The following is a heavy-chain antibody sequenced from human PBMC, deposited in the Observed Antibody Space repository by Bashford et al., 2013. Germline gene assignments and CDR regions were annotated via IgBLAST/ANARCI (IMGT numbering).Heavy chain of an antibody. CDR1: GGAINSDPYY. CDR3: ATLINQSGEFDP. Sequence: SSETLSLTCDISGGAINSDPYYWAWVRQPPGKGLEWIGSIYHSGSTYDNPSLKSRVTMSVGTSKKQFSLRLSSVTAADTAVYYCATLINQSGEFDPWGQGTLVTVSS. V-gene: IGHV4-39*01. J-gene: IGHJ5*02. D-gene: IGHD1-14*01. CDR2: IYHSGST.